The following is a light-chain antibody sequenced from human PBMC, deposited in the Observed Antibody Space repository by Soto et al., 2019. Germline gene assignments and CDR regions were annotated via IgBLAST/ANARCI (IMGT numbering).Light chain of an antibody. CDR2: DVT. V-gene: IGLV2-14*03. Sequence: QSALTQPASVSGSPGQSISISCIGTSSDVGAFNYVSWYQHHPGKAPQLIIYDVTSRPSGVSNRFSASKSGNTAALTISGLKAEVEADYYCSSYTTRTTEVFATGTKLTV. J-gene: IGLJ1*01. CDR3: SSYTTRTTEV. CDR1: SSDVGAFNY.